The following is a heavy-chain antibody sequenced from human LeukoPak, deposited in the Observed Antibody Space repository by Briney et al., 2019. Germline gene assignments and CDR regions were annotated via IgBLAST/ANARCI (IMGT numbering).Heavy chain of an antibody. V-gene: IGHV4-59*01. J-gene: IGHJ5*02. CDR1: GGSISSYY. CDR3: ARDTYYYDSSGPEHNWFDP. D-gene: IGHD3-22*01. CDR2: IYYSGST. Sequence: PSETLSLTCTVSGGSISSYYWSLIRQPPGKGLEWIGYIYYSGSTNYNPSLKSRVTISVDTSKNQFSLKLSSVTAADTAVYYCARDTYYYDSSGPEHNWFDPWGQGTLVTVSS.